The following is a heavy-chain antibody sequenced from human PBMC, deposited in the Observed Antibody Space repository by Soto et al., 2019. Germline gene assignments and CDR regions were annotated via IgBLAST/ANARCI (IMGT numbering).Heavy chain of an antibody. CDR3: AKEPAPCSGGSCYPFNWFDP. D-gene: IGHD2-15*01. CDR1: GFTFSSYA. V-gene: IGHV3-23*01. CDR2: ISGSGGST. Sequence: GGSLRLSCAASGFTFSSYAMSWVRQAPGKGLEWVSDISGSGGSTYYADSVKGRFTISRANSKNTLYLQMNSLRAEDTAVYYCAKEPAPCSGGSCYPFNWFDPWGQGTLVTVSS. J-gene: IGHJ5*02.